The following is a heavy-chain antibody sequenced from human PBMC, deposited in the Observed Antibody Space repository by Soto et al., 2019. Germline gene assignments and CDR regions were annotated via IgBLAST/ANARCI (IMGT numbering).Heavy chain of an antibody. CDR1: GGSISSGGYY. Sequence: QVQLQESGPGLVKPSQTLSLTCTVSGGSISSGGYYWSWIRQHPGKGLEWIGYIYYSGSTYYNPSLKSRVTXPVXTXTNQFSLKLSSVTAADTAVYYCARVPSSGYLYYFDYWGQGTLVTVSS. V-gene: IGHV4-31*03. J-gene: IGHJ4*02. CDR3: ARVPSSGYLYYFDY. CDR2: IYYSGST. D-gene: IGHD3-22*01.